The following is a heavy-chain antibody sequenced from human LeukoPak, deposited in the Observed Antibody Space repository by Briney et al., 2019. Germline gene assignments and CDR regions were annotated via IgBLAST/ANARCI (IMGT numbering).Heavy chain of an antibody. CDR1: GFTFSNYW. J-gene: IGHJ4*02. Sequence: GGSLRLSCAASGFTFSNYWMTWVRQAPGKGLEWVANIKQDGTEKYYVESVKGRCTISRDNAKSSLYLQMYSLRAEDAAVYYCARAAFDWLFYFDYWGQGALVTVSS. V-gene: IGHV3-7*01. D-gene: IGHD3-9*01. CDR3: ARAAFDWLFYFDY. CDR2: IKQDGTEK.